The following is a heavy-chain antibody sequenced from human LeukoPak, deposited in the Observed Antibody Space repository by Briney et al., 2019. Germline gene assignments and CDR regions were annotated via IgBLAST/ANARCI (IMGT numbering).Heavy chain of an antibody. V-gene: IGHV4-34*01. J-gene: IGHJ4*02. CDR1: GGSFSGYY. Sequence: SETLSLTCAVYGGSFSGYYWSWIRQPPGKGLEWIGEINHSGSTNYNPSLKSRVTISVDTSKNQFSLKQSSVTAADTAVYYCARFLMGATPTDYWGQGTLVTVSS. D-gene: IGHD1-26*01. CDR2: INHSGST. CDR3: ARFLMGATPTDY.